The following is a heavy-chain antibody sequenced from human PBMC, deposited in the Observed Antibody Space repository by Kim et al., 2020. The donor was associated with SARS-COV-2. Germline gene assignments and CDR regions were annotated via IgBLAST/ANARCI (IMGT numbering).Heavy chain of an antibody. J-gene: IGHJ5*02. CDR2: IYYSGST. CDR3: ARAGNYYGSLHWFDP. CDR1: GGSISSYY. V-gene: IGHV4-59*13. D-gene: IGHD3-10*01. Sequence: SETLSLTCTVSGGSISSYYWSWIRQPPGKGLEWIGYIYYSGSTNYNPSLKSRVTISVDTSKNQFSLKLSYVTAADTAVYYCARAGNYYGSLHWFDPWGQGTLVTVSS.